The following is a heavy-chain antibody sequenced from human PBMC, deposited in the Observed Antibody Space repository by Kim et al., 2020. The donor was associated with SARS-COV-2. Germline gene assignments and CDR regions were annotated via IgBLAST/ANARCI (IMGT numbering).Heavy chain of an antibody. CDR2: MSADGGLK. V-gene: IGHV3-30*04. CDR3: AREPIPARPDYFDY. D-gene: IGHD6-6*01. Sequence: GGSLRLSCTVSGFTFSSYVLHWVRQAPGKGLEWVAVMSADGGLKYYADSVKGRFTISRDNSKDTLYLQMNSLRVEDTAVYYCAREPIPARPDYFDYWGQG. J-gene: IGHJ4*02. CDR1: GFTFSSYV.